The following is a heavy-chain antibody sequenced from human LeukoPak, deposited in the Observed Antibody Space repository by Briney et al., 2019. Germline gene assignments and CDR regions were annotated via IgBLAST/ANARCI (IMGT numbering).Heavy chain of an antibody. CDR3: AKDIGRQWLAKDY. J-gene: IGHJ4*02. V-gene: IGHV3-7*03. CDR2: IRKDGSEK. Sequence: GGSLRLSCAASGFTFSDYWMSWLRQAPGKGLEWVANIRKDGSEKHYVDSVKGRFTISRDNAKNSLYLQMNSLRAEDTALYYCAKDIGRQWLAKDYWGQGTLVTVSS. CDR1: GFTFSDYW. D-gene: IGHD6-19*01.